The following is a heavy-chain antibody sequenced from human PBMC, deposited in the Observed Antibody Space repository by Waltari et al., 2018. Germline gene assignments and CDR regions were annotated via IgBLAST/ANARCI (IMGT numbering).Heavy chain of an antibody. V-gene: IGHV4-34*01. D-gene: IGHD6-13*01. CDR2: INNRGST. Sequence: QVQLQQWGAGLLKPSETLSLTCAVYGGSFSGYYWSWIRQPPGKGLEWVGEINNRGSTNYNPSLKSRVTISVDTSKNQFSLKLSSVTAADTAVYYCARGYSSSWRPRRFDYWGQGTLVTVSS. J-gene: IGHJ4*02. CDR3: ARGYSSSWRPRRFDY. CDR1: GGSFSGYY.